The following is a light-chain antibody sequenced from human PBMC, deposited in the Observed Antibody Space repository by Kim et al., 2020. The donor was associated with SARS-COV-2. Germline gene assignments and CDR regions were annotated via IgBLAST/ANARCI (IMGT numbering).Light chain of an antibody. Sequence: QLVLTQSPSASASLGASVQLTCILSSVHSSYAIAWHQQQPGKGPRFLMKVNRDGSHIKGDGIPDRFSGSTSGAERYLTISSLQPEDEADYYCQTWDTGIRVFGGGTQLTVL. J-gene: IGLJ3*02. V-gene: IGLV4-69*01. CDR2: VNRDGSH. CDR3: QTWDTGIRV. CDR1: SVHSSYA.